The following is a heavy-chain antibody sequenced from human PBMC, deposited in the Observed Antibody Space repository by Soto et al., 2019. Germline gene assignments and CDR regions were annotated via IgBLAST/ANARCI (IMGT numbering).Heavy chain of an antibody. Sequence: GASVKVSCKASGDTFTGYDIIWVRQATGQGLEGMGWLNPTRGNASDEQRVQGKIIMTRNPAKSTAYMELSSLRSEDTAVYYCARVGARITIFGVVINGPYYYHMVVWGKGTTVTVPS. J-gene: IGHJ6*03. CDR2: LNPTRGNA. CDR1: GDTFTGYD. D-gene: IGHD3-3*01. CDR3: ARVGARITIFGVVINGPYYYHMVV. V-gene: IGHV1-8*01.